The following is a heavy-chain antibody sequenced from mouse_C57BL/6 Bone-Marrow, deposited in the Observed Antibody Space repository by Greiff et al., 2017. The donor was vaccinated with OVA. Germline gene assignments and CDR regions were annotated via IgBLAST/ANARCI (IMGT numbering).Heavy chain of an antibody. V-gene: IGHV1-81*01. D-gene: IGHD2-5*01. Sequence: VKLVESGAELARPGASVKLSCKASGYTFTSYGISWVKQRTGQGLEWIGEIYPRSGNTYYNEKFKGKATLTADKSSSTAYMELRSLTSEDSAVYFCAREDSYSNYRYFDVWGTGTTVTVSS. CDR3: AREDSYSNYRYFDV. CDR2: IYPRSGNT. CDR1: GYTFTSYG. J-gene: IGHJ1*03.